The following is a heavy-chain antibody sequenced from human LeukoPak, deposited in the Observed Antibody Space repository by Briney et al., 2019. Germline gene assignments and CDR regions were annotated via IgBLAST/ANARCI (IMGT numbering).Heavy chain of an antibody. D-gene: IGHD1-26*01. J-gene: IGHJ5*02. CDR3: ERAGDSGNLA. V-gene: IGHV1-2*02. Sequence: ASVKVSCKASGYTFTGYYMHWVRQAPGQGLEWMEWINPNSGGTNYAQDFHGRVTMTRDTSISTAYMELSRLRSDDTAVYYCERAGDSGNLAWGQGTLVTVSS. CDR1: GYTFTGYY. CDR2: INPNSGGT.